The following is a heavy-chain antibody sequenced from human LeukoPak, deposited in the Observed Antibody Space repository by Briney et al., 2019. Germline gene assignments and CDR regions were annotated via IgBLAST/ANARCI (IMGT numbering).Heavy chain of an antibody. V-gene: IGHV1-2*02. D-gene: IGHD3-9*01. J-gene: IGHJ4*02. CDR2: INPNSGGT. CDR1: GYSFTSYD. CDR3: ARSPHILTGENFDF. Sequence: ASVKVSCNASGYSFTSYDINWVRQAPGQGLEWMGWINPNSGGTNYAQKFQDRVSMTRDTSISTAYMQLSRLRSDDTAVYYCARSPHILTGENFDFWGQGTLLTVSS.